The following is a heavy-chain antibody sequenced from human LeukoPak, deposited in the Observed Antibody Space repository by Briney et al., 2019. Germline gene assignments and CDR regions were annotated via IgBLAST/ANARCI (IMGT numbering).Heavy chain of an antibody. CDR1: GLRFNSHA. Sequence: GGSLSPSHTASGLRFNSHAMHSVRQAPGKGLEWVAIIRADRSKQYYADSVKSRFAISRDGSTNTLYLDMDSLRSEDTAVYYCSKERPYRWGQGTLVTVSS. V-gene: IGHV3-30*02. CDR3: SKERPYR. CDR2: IRADRSKQ. D-gene: IGHD3-16*02. J-gene: IGHJ4*02.